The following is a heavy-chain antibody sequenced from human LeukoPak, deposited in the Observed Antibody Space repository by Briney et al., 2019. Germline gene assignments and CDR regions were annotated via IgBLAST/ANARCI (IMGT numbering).Heavy chain of an antibody. J-gene: IGHJ4*02. Sequence: GSSQSLSCGTVGCMSSIYCRSCLRRDTGKGLEWVAHIKQDGRETYYVDSVTGRITISRDNTKKSLYLQMDSLRAEDTAFYCTSVIWNSGWQHYWGQGTLVTVSS. CDR2: IKQDGRET. V-gene: IGHV3-7*01. D-gene: IGHD6-19*01. CDR3: TSVIWNSGWQHY. CDR1: GCMSSIYC.